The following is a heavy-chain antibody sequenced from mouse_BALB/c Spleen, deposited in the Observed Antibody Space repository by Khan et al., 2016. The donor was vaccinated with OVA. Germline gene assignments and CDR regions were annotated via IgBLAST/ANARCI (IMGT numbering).Heavy chain of an antibody. V-gene: IGHV1-7*01. CDR1: GYTFTSYW. CDR3: ARDRIDY. Sequence: VQLQESGAELAKPGASVKMSCTASGYTFTSYWMHWIKQRPGQGLEWIGYINSTSGYTDYNQKFKDKATLTAEKSSSTAYMQLSSLTSDDSAVYYCARDRIDYWGQGTALTVSS. J-gene: IGHJ2*01. CDR2: INSTSGYT.